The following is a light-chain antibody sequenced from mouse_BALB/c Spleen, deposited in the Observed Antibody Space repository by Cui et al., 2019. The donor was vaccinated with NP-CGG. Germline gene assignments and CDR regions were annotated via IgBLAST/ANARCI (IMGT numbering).Light chain of an antibody. J-gene: IGLJ1*01. V-gene: IGLV1*01. CDR3: VLWYSNHWV. CDR1: TGAVTTNNY. CDR2: GTN. Sequence: QAVVTQESALTTSPGATVTLTCRSSTGAVTTNNYANWVQEKPDHLFTGLIGGTNNRAPGVPARFSGSLIGDKAALTITGAQTEDEAIYFCVLWYSNHWVFGGGTKLTVL.